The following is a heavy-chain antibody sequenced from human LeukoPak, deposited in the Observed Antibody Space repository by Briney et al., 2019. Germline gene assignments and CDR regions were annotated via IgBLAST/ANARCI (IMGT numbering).Heavy chain of an antibody. CDR1: GGNFSSHA. CDR3: AGQVVPAAKGNWFDP. J-gene: IGHJ5*02. Sequence: GASVNVSCKASGGNFSSHAISWVRQAPGQGLERMGGIIPIFGTANYAQKFQGRVTITTDESTSTAYMELSSLRSEDTAVYYCAGQVVPAAKGNWFDPWGQGTLVTVSS. V-gene: IGHV1-69*05. D-gene: IGHD2-2*01. CDR2: IIPIFGTA.